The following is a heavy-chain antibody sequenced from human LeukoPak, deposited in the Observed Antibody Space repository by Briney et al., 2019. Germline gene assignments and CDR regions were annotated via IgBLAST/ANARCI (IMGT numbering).Heavy chain of an antibody. CDR3: ARSGSYGSGNG. Sequence: GSLRLSCGASGFTFSSYSMNWVRQAPGKGLEWVSYISSTSSTICYADSVKGRFTISRDNAKNSLYLQMNSLRDDDTAVYYCARSGSYGSGNGWGQGTLVTVSS. V-gene: IGHV3-48*02. CDR1: GFTFSSYS. D-gene: IGHD3-10*01. CDR2: ISSTSSTI. J-gene: IGHJ4*02.